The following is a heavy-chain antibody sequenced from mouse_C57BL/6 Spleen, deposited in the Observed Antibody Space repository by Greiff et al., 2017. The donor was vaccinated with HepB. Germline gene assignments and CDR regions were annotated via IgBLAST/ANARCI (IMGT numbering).Heavy chain of an antibody. CDR2: IDPEDGET. Sequence: VQLQQSGAELVKPGASVKLSCTASGFNIKDYYMHWVKQRTEQGLEWIGRIDPEDGETKYAPKFPGKATITADTSSNTAYLQLSSLTSEDTAVYYCARTTVVATHRYFDVWGTGTTVTVSS. V-gene: IGHV14-2*01. D-gene: IGHD1-1*01. CDR3: ARTTVVATHRYFDV. J-gene: IGHJ1*03. CDR1: GFNIKDYY.